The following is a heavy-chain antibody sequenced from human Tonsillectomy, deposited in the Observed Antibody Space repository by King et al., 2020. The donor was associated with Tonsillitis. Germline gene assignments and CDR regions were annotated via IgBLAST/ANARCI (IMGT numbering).Heavy chain of an antibody. CDR1: GYSFASYW. D-gene: IGHD6-19*01. CDR2: IYPGDSDT. CDR3: ARHHQALKGDAHTIAVAGISNYYGIDG. Sequence: VQLVESGAEVKKPGESLKISCKGSGYSFASYWIGWVRQMPGKGLEWMGIIYPGDSDTRYSTSFQGQVTISAAKSISTANLQWSTLKASEAAVYYCARHHQALKGDAHTIAVAGISNYYGIDGWGQGTPVTVSS. J-gene: IGHJ6*02. V-gene: IGHV5-51*01.